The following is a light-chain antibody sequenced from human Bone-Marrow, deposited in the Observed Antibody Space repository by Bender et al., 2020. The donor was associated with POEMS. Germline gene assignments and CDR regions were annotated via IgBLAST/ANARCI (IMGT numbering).Light chain of an antibody. V-gene: IGLV2-23*02. Sequence: QSVLTQPPSASGTPGQRVTISCSGGSSNIGAHAVNWYQHHPGKAPKLMIYEVIKRPSGVSNRFSGSKAGNTASLTISGLQAEDEADYYCCSYVGGSARVFGGGTKLTVL. J-gene: IGLJ3*02. CDR1: SSNIGAHA. CDR3: CSYVGGSARV. CDR2: EVI.